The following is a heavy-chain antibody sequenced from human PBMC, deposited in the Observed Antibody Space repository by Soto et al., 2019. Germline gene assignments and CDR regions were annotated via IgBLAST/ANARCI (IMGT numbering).Heavy chain of an antibody. CDR3: ARDGGSMGY. D-gene: IGHD1-26*01. J-gene: IGHJ4*02. Sequence: EVQLVESGGGLVQPGGSLRLSCAASGFTFSSYSMNWVRQAPGKGLEWVSYISSSSSTIYYADSVKGRFTISRDIATNSLCLQMNSRRDEDPAVYYCARDGGSMGYWGQGTLVTVSS. V-gene: IGHV3-48*02. CDR2: ISSSSSTI. CDR1: GFTFSSYS.